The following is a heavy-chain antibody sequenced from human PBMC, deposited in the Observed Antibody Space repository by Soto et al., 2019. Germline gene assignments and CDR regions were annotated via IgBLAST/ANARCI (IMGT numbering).Heavy chain of an antibody. CDR2: IYYSGST. CDR3: AAGCDY. CDR1: GGSVSSGSYY. V-gene: IGHV4-61*01. J-gene: IGHJ4*02. Sequence: QVQLQESGPGLVKPSETLSLTCTVSGGSVSSGSYYWSWIRQPPGKGLEWIGYIYYSGSTNYNPSPKSRVTLSVDTSKNQFSLKLSSVTAADTAVYYCAAGCDYWGQGTLVTVSS.